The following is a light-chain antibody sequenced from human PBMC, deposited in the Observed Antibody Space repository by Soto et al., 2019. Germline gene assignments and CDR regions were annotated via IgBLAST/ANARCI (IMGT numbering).Light chain of an antibody. J-gene: IGKJ4*01. V-gene: IGKV1-5*03. Sequence: ILMTQSPSTVSACVGDIVTITCRASQTIDSWVAWYQQKPGKAPKLLIYKTTSLESGVPSRFIGSRSGTEYTLTISGLQPDDFASYYCQQYNTYFSLTFGGGTKADIK. CDR2: KTT. CDR3: QQYNTYFSLT. CDR1: QTIDSW.